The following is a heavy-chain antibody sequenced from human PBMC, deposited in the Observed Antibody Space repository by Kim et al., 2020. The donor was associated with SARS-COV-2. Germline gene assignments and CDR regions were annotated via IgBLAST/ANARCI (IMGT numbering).Heavy chain of an antibody. Sequence: GGSLRLSCAASGFTFSSYAMSWVRQAPGKGLEWVSAISGTGVGTYYVDSVKGRFTISRDNPKNTLHLQMNSLRAEDTAVYYCAKRGQKEDHSGSYYVDYWGQGTLVTVSS. J-gene: IGHJ4*02. V-gene: IGHV3-23*01. CDR1: GFTFSSYA. D-gene: IGHD1-26*01. CDR2: ISGTGVGT. CDR3: AKRGQKEDHSGSYYVDY.